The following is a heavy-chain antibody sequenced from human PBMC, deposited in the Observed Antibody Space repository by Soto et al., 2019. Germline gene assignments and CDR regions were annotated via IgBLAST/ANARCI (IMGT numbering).Heavy chain of an antibody. CDR3: AISRYDFWSGYYPIDH. Sequence: DVQLVESGGGLVQPGRSLRLSCAASGFTFDDYAMHWVRQAPGKGLEWVSGISWNSGSIGYADSVKGRFTISRDNAKNSLYLQMNSLRAEDTALYYCAISRYDFWSGYYPIDHWGQGTLVTVSS. CDR2: ISWNSGSI. CDR1: GFTFDDYA. V-gene: IGHV3-9*01. D-gene: IGHD3-3*01. J-gene: IGHJ4*02.